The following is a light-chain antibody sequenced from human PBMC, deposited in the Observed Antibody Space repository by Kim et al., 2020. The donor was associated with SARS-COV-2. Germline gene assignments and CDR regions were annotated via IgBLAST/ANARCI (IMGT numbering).Light chain of an antibody. J-gene: IGLJ2*01. CDR1: SYNVVGSYL. Sequence: QSFTISCFGTSYNVVGSYLFSCYQQQPGKAPNILIYEVTKRPSGVSDRFSGSKSGNTASLTISGLQAEDEADYYCCSYAGVRDYVVFGGGTKVTVL. CDR2: EVT. CDR3: CSYAGVRDYVV. V-gene: IGLV2-23*02.